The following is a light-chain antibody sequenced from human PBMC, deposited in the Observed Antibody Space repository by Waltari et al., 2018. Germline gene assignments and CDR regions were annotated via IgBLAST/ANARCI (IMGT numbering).Light chain of an antibody. CDR1: QSISHF. CDR2: TTS. J-gene: IGKJ3*01. Sequence: DIQMTQSPSSVSASVGDRVTITCRASQSISHFLNWYQQNPGKAPKLLFYTTSNLQTGVPSRFSGSASGTDFTLTISSLQPEDFATYYCQQSFVTGTFGPGTKVDIK. V-gene: IGKV1-39*01. CDR3: QQSFVTGT.